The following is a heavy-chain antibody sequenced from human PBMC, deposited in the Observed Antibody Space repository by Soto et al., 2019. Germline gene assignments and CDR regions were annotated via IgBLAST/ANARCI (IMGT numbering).Heavy chain of an antibody. CDR1: GFTFSSSA. CDR2: ITGSGDTT. J-gene: IGHJ4*02. V-gene: IGHV3-23*01. Sequence: EVQLLESGGGLVQPGGSLRLSCAASGFTFSSSAMSWVRQAPWKGLECVSVITGSGDTTHYADSVKGRFTISRDNSKNTLSLQMHSVRAEDTALYYCAKVLVGSPMGTFDSWGQGTLVTVSS. CDR3: AKVLVGSPMGTFDS. D-gene: IGHD1-26*01.